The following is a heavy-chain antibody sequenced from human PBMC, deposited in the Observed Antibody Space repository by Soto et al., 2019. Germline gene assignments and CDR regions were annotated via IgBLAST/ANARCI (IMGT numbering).Heavy chain of an antibody. CDR2: IKQDGSEK. CDR3: ARQRSLGIVVVSARPSWYFDL. CDR1: GFTFSSYW. V-gene: IGHV3-7*05. D-gene: IGHD2-2*03. J-gene: IGHJ2*01. Sequence: EVQLVESGGGLVQPGGSLRLSCAASGFTFSSYWMSWVRQAPGKGLEWVANIKQDGSEKYYVDSVKGRFTISRDNAKNTLYLQMIMHRADDRAVYYCARQRSLGIVVVSARPSWYFDLWGRGTLVTVSS.